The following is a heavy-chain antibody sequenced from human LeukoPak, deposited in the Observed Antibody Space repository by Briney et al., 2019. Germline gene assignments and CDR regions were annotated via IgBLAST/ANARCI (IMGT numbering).Heavy chain of an antibody. D-gene: IGHD6-13*01. CDR2: INHSGST. CDR1: GGSISSSSYY. V-gene: IGHV4-39*07. Sequence: PSETLSLTCTVSGGSISSSSYYWSWIRQPPGKGLEWIGEINHSGSTNYNPSLKSRVTISVDTSKNQFSLKLSSVTAADTAVYYCARLPGYSSSWYASYYYMDVWGKGTTVTISS. J-gene: IGHJ6*03. CDR3: ARLPGYSSSWYASYYYMDV.